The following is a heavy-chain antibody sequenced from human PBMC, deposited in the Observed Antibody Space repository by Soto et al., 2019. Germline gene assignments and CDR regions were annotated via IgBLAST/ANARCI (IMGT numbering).Heavy chain of an antibody. V-gene: IGHV3-11*01. J-gene: IGHJ5*02. D-gene: IGHD3-3*01. CDR1: GFIFSESY. Sequence: QVQLVESGGGLVKPGGSLRLSCAASGFIFSESYMSWIRQAPGKGLEWISYISSSGSAVYYADSVRGRFTISRDNANSSLYLQMNSLRAEDTAVYYCARDTPPTYTIYRWFDPWGQGTLVTVSS. CDR3: ARDTPPTYTIYRWFDP. CDR2: ISSSGSAV.